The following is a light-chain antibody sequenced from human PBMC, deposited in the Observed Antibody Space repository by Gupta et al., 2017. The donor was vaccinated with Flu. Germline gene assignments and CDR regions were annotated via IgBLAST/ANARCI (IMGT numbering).Light chain of an antibody. J-gene: IGLJ1*01. CDR2: GNK. CDR1: TSSIGTDSY. CDR3: QSYDSTRNLCV. Sequence: QSLLTHRPPGSGAPGQRVTISCTGSTSSIGTDSYVHWYQQLPGTAPNVLIYGNKNRPSGVPDRFSGSVSGTSASLAITGLQPEDEADYYCQSYDSTRNLCVFGTGTRVTVL. V-gene: IGLV1-40*01.